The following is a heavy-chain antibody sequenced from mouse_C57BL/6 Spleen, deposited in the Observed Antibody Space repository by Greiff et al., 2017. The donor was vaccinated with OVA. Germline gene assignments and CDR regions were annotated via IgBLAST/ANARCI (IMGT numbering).Heavy chain of an antibody. CDR1: GFSLTSYG. D-gene: IGHD4-1*01. CDR3: AKPATGTGAMDY. V-gene: IGHV2-5*01. J-gene: IGHJ4*01. CDR2: IWRGGST. Sequence: VKLMESGPGLVQPSQSLSITCTVSGFSLTSYGVHWVRQSPGKGLEWLGVIWRGGSTDYNAAFMSRLSITKDNSKVQVFVKMNSLQADDTAIYYCAKPATGTGAMDYWGQGTSVTVSS.